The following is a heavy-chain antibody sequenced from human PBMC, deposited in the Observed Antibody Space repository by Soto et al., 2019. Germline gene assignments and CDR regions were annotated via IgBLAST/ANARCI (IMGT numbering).Heavy chain of an antibody. Sequence: GGSLRLSSAASGFTFDDFTMHWVRQAPGKGLEWFSLISWDGGSTYYADSVKGRFTISRDNSKNSLYLQMNSLRAEDTAVYYCARDGSGSSSFLDYYYYYMDVWGKGTTVTVSS. CDR1: GFTFDDFT. CDR2: ISWDGGST. V-gene: IGHV3-43*01. CDR3: ARDGSGSSSFLDYYYYYMDV. D-gene: IGHD3-10*01. J-gene: IGHJ6*03.